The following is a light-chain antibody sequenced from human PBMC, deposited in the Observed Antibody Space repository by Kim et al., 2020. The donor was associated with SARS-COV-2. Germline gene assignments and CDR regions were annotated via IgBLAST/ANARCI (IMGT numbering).Light chain of an antibody. CDR3: QQYGSSPLIT. Sequence: PGERAPPPCRAIPRLTSNPFAWYQPKPGQGPRLLIYAASSRATGVPDRFSGSGSWTDFTLTITRLEPEDFAVYYCQQYGSSPLITFGQGTRLEIK. J-gene: IGKJ5*01. CDR2: AAS. V-gene: IGKV3-20*01. CDR1: PRLTSNP.